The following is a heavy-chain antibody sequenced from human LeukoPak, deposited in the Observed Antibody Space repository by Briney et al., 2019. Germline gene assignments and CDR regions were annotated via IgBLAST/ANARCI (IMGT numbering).Heavy chain of an antibody. CDR1: GYTFTTYA. Sequence: ASVKVSCKASGYTFTTYAVHWVRQAPGQRLEWMGWINTGNGDTRYSQKFQGRVTISRDTSANTAYMELSSLRSEDTAVYYCARRGPSDASTSYFFDYWGQGVLVTVSS. CDR2: INTGNGDT. D-gene: IGHD2-21*01. J-gene: IGHJ4*02. V-gene: IGHV1-3*04. CDR3: ARRGPSDASTSYFFDY.